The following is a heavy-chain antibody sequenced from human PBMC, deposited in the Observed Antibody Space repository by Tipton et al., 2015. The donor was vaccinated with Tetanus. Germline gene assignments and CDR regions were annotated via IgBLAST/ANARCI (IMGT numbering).Heavy chain of an antibody. CDR2: ISAYNGNT. D-gene: IGHD3-22*01. CDR1: GYTFTSYG. CDR3: ARDVGRDYYDSSGYYMDV. J-gene: IGHJ6*03. Sequence: QSGAEVKKPGASVKVSCKASGYTFTSYGISWVRQAPGQGLEWMGWISAYNGNTNYAQKLQGRVTMTTDTSTSTAYMELRSPRSDDTAVYYCARDVGRDYYDSSGYYMDVWGKGTTVTVSS. V-gene: IGHV1-18*01.